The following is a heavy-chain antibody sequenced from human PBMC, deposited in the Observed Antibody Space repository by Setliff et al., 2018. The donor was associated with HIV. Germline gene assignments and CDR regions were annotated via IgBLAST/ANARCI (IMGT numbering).Heavy chain of an antibody. CDR3: ARVVYDSGGIFTTAGPLYLDL. CDR1: GGSISTPTYY. Sequence: PSETLSLTCTVSGGSISTPTYYWGWIRQPPGKGLEWIGSIDYNGRIDKKSSLQSRLRMSIDTSKNQFCVNLFSVTAADTATYYCARVVYDSGGIFTTAGPLYLDLWGRGTLVTVSS. CDR2: IDYNGRI. D-gene: IGHD3-22*01. J-gene: IGHJ2*01. V-gene: IGHV4-39*07.